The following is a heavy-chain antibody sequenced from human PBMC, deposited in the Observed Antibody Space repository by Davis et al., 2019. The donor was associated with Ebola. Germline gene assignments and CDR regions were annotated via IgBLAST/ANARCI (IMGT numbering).Heavy chain of an antibody. CDR3: ARDLRGWRTSDY. CDR2: IRYDGSNK. CDR1: GFTFSNYG. Sequence: GGSLRLSCAASGFTFSNYGLYWVRQAPGKGLEWVTFIRYDGSNKYYADSVKGRFTISKDNSKNTLYLQMNSLRAEDTAVYYCARDLRGWRTSDYWGQGTLVTVSS. J-gene: IGHJ4*02. D-gene: IGHD3-3*01. V-gene: IGHV3-30*02.